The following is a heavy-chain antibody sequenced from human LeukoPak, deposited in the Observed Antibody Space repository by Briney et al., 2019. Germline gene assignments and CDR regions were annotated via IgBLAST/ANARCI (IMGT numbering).Heavy chain of an antibody. Sequence: TGGSLRLSCAASGFTFSRYAMSWVRQAPGKGLEWVSTISGSGGSTYHADSVKGRFTVSRDNSKNTLFLQMNSLRAEDTAVYYCARKSSSGYSVLLDYWGQGTLVTVSS. CDR3: ARKSSSGYSVLLDY. CDR2: ISGSGGST. CDR1: GFTFSRYA. J-gene: IGHJ4*02. D-gene: IGHD3-22*01. V-gene: IGHV3-23*01.